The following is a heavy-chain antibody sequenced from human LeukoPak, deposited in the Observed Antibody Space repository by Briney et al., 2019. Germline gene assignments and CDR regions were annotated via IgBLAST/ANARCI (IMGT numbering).Heavy chain of an antibody. D-gene: IGHD5-24*01. CDR3: ARSTEWLQNP. Sequence: SVKVSCKASGGTFSSYAISWVRQAPGQGLEWMGRIILIFGTANYAQKFQGRVTITTDESTSTAYMELSSLRSEDTAVYYCARSTEWLQNPWGQGTLVTVSS. CDR1: GGTFSSYA. V-gene: IGHV1-69*05. J-gene: IGHJ5*02. CDR2: IILIFGTA.